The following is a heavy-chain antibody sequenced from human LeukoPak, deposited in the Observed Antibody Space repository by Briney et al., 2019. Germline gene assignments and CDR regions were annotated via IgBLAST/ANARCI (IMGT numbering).Heavy chain of an antibody. J-gene: IGHJ3*02. CDR1: GFTFSSYS. Sequence: GGSLRLSCAASGFTFSSYSMNWVRQAPGKGLEWVSSISSSSSYIYYADSVKGRFTITRDNAKNSLYLQMNSLKTEDTAIYYCTTDCSTVGGDYYCGHAFDIWGQGTMVTVSS. CDR3: TTDCSTVGGDYYCGHAFDI. D-gene: IGHD2-21*01. V-gene: IGHV3-21*03. CDR2: ISSSSSYI.